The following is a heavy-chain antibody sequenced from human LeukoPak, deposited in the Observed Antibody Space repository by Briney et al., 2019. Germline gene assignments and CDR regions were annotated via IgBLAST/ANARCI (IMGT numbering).Heavy chain of an antibody. CDR2: IIPIFGTA. V-gene: IGHV1-69*05. J-gene: IGHJ6*03. D-gene: IGHD3-9*01. CDR1: GGTFSSYA. Sequence: ASVKVSCKASGGTFSSYAISWVRQAPGQGLEWMRGIIPIFGTANYAQKFQGRVTITTDESTSTAYMELSSLRSEDTAVYYCAAGGYDTLLYYYYYMDVWGKGTTVTVSS. CDR3: AAGGYDTLLYYYYYMDV.